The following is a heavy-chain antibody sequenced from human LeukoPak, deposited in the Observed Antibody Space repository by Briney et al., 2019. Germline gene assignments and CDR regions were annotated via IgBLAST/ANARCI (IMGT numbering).Heavy chain of an antibody. Sequence: GASVKVSCKASGYTFTSYAMNWVRQAPGQGLEWMGGINTNTGNPTYAQGFTGRFVFSLDTSVSTAYLQISSLKAEDTAVYYCARDSSSWYSVGYFDYWGQGTLVTVSS. CDR1: GYTFTSYA. CDR3: ARDSSSWYSVGYFDY. V-gene: IGHV7-4-1*02. D-gene: IGHD6-13*01. J-gene: IGHJ4*02. CDR2: INTNTGNP.